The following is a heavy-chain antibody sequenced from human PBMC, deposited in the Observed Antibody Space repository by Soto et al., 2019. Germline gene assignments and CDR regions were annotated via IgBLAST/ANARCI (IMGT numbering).Heavy chain of an antibody. CDR2: ISSSSSSI. D-gene: IGHD3-10*01. V-gene: IGHV3-21*01. Sequence: EVQLVESGGGLVKPGGSLRLSCAASGFSFSSYSMNWVRQAPGKGLEWVSSISSSSSSIYYADSAKGRFTISRDNAKNSLYLQINNLGVEDTGVYYCARSYGSGQTAVGGQGTTVTVSS. CDR1: GFSFSSYS. J-gene: IGHJ6*02. CDR3: ARSYGSGQTAV.